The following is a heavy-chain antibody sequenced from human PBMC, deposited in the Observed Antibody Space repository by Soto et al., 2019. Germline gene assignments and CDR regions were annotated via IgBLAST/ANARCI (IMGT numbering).Heavy chain of an antibody. CDR1: GYTFTSYD. CDR2: MNPNSGNT. V-gene: IGHV1-8*01. Sequence: QVQLVQSGAEVKKPGASVKVSCKASGYTFTSYDINWVRQATGQGLEWMGWMNPNSGNTGYAQKFQGRVTMTRNTSISTAYMELSSLRSEDTAVYYCARGWRRVLVPAASTRDGMDVWGQGTTVTVSS. CDR3: ARGWRRVLVPAASTRDGMDV. J-gene: IGHJ6*02. D-gene: IGHD2-2*01.